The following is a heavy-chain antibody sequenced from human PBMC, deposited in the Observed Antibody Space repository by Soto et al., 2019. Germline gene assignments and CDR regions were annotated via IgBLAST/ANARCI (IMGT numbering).Heavy chain of an antibody. D-gene: IGHD2-21*02. CDR3: AKRDVPHSTSNAYFYDH. CDR2: ISDSVGST. J-gene: IGHJ4*02. CDR1: GFPFAPST. V-gene: IGHV3-23*01. Sequence: EVQLLQSGGGLVQPGGSLTLSCGVSGFPFAPSTMSWVRQAPGKGLEWVSTISDSVGSTYSADSVQGRFTVSSDISDNTLFLRMTSLTADDTAVYFCAKRDVPHSTSNAYFYDHWGRGVLVTVSS.